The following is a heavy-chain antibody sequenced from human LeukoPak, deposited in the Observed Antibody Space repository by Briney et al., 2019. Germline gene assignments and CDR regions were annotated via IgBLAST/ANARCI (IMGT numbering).Heavy chain of an antibody. D-gene: IGHD2-21*02. Sequence: GASVKVSCKASGYTFTGYYMHWVRQAPGQGLEWMGWINPNSGGTNYAQKFQGRVTMTRDTSISTAYMELSRLRSDDTAVYYCARDIVVVTPISDAFDIWGQGTMVTVSS. CDR2: INPNSGGT. CDR1: GYTFTGYY. J-gene: IGHJ3*02. CDR3: ARDIVVVTPISDAFDI. V-gene: IGHV1-2*02.